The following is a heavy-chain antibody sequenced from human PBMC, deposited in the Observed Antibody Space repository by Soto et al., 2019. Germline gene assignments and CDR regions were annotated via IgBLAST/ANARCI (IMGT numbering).Heavy chain of an antibody. J-gene: IGHJ4*02. CDR2: IVVGSGNT. CDR3: AAPREYYYDSSGYDY. Sequence: GASVKVSCKASGFTFTSSAVQWVRQARGQRLEWIGWIVVGSGNTNYAQKFQERVTITRDMSTSTAYMELSSLRSENTAVYYCAAPREYYYDSSGYDYWGKGTLVTVSS. CDR1: GFTFTSSA. D-gene: IGHD3-22*01. V-gene: IGHV1-58*01.